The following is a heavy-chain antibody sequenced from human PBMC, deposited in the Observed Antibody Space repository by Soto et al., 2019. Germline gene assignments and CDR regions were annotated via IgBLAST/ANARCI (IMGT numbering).Heavy chain of an antibody. CDR3: ARQSSQWLVSSYYYYMDV. Sequence: SETLSLTCTVSGGSISSYYWSWIRQPPGKGLEWIGYIYYSGSTNYNPSLKSRVTISVDTSKNQFSLKLSSVTAADTAVYYCARQSSQWLVSSYYYYMDVWGKGTTVTVSS. CDR1: GGSISSYY. V-gene: IGHV4-59*08. CDR2: IYYSGST. J-gene: IGHJ6*03. D-gene: IGHD6-19*01.